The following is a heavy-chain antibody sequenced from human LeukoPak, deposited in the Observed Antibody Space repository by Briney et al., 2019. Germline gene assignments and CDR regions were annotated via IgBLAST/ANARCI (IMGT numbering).Heavy chain of an antibody. Sequence: GGSLRLSCAASRFSVSYSWMHWVRQVPGKGLVWVSRIDTDGSGRRYADFVKGRFTISRDDAKNILYLQMNRLRAEDTAIYYCAKEEATENLWFAELNYWGQGTVVTVSS. V-gene: IGHV3-74*01. CDR1: RFSVSYSW. CDR2: IDTDGSGR. CDR3: AKEEATENLWFAELNY. D-gene: IGHD3-10*01. J-gene: IGHJ4*02.